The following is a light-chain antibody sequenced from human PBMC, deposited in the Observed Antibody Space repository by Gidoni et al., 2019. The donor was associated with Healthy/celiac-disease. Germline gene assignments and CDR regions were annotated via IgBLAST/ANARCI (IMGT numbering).Light chain of an antibody. Sequence: DLQMTQSPSSLSASVGDRVTITCRASQSISSYLNWYQQKPGNAPKLLIYAASSLQSWVPSRFSGSGSGTDFTLTISSLQPEDFATYYCQQSYSTPLTFGPGTKVDIK. V-gene: IGKV1-39*01. J-gene: IGKJ3*01. CDR1: QSISSY. CDR2: AAS. CDR3: QQSYSTPLT.